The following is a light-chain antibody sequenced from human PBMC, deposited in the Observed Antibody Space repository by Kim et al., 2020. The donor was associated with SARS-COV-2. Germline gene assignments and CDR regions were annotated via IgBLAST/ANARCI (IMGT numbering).Light chain of an antibody. V-gene: IGLV2-14*03. CDR3: SSYTTGSTHV. J-gene: IGLJ2*01. Sequence: QSALTQPASLSGSPGQSITISCTGTSGDVGGYDYVSWYQQYPGKAPKLIIYVVTTRPSGVSSRFSGSKSGNTASLTISALQPEDEADYYCSSYTTGSTHVFGRGTKLTVL. CDR1: SGDVGGYDY. CDR2: VVT.